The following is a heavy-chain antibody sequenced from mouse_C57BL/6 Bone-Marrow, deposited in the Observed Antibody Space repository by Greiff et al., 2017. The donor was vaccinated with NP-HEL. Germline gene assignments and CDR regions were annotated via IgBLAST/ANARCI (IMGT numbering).Heavy chain of an antibody. V-gene: IGHV1-50*01. D-gene: IGHD1-1*01. CDR1: GYTFTSYW. CDR3: ATYYGSSYVDY. CDR2: IDPSDSYT. Sequence: VQLQQPGAELVKPGASVKLSCKASGYTFTSYWMQWVKQRPGQGLEWIGEIDPSDSYTNYNQKFKGKATLTVDTSSSTAYMQLRSLTSEDSAVYYCATYYGSSYVDYWGQGTTLTVSS. J-gene: IGHJ2*01.